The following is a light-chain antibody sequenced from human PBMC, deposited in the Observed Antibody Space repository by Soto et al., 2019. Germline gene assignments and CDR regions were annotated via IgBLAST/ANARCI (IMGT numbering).Light chain of an antibody. Sequence: IVPTQSPATLSVSPLYRATLSGSSIQPVNNNLAWYQHKPGQSPRLLIYGASTRATGISARFSGGGSGTEFTLTISSLQSEDFALYFCQQYEKWPPSITFGQGTRLEI. V-gene: IGKV3-15*01. CDR1: QPVNNN. CDR3: QQYEKWPPSIT. CDR2: GAS. J-gene: IGKJ5*01.